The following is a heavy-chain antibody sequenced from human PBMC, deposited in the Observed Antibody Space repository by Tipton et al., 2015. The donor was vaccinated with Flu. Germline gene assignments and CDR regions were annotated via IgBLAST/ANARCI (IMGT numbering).Heavy chain of an antibody. CDR3: ARVGAVTMVRGLAFDAFDI. CDR2: IYHSGST. J-gene: IGHJ3*02. V-gene: IGHV4-39*07. CDR1: GASISSESYY. Sequence: TLSLTCTVSGASISSESYYWGWIRQPPGKGLEWIGNIYHSGSTNYNPSLKSRVTISLDKSKNQFSLNLSSVTAADTAVNYCARVGAVTMVRGLAFDAFDIWGLGTMVAVSS. D-gene: IGHD3-10*01.